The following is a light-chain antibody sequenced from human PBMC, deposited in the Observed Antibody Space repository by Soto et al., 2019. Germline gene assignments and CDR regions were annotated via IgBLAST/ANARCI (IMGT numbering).Light chain of an antibody. J-gene: IGKJ1*01. CDR3: QQYNSHPWT. V-gene: IGKV1-5*03. CDR2: EAS. CDR1: QNIYTW. Sequence: MYHALATLSASKRDRVTITCRASQNIYTWLAWYQQKPGKAPKLLIYEASSLETGVPSRFSGSGSGTEFTLTISSLQPDDFATYYCQQYNSHPWTFGQRSIVDVK.